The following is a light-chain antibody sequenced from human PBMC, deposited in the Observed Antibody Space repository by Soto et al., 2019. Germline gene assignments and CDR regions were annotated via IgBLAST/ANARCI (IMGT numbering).Light chain of an antibody. CDR3: RQYKTYYRT. CDR1: QSINTW. Sequence: DIQMTQSPSTLSASVGDRITITCRASQSINTWLAWYQQKPGEAPKLMIYEGSTLKRGAPSSFSGSGSGTEFTLTVSRLQPGDFATFYCRQYKTYYRTFDEGTNVDVK. CDR2: EGS. J-gene: IGKJ1*01. V-gene: IGKV1-5*03.